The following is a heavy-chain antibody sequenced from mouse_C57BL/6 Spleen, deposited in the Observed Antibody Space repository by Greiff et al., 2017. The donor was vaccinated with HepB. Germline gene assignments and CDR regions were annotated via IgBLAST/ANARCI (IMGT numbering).Heavy chain of an antibody. V-gene: IGHV1-19*01. CDR3: ARNGYDDGGYFDY. CDR2: INPYNGGT. D-gene: IGHD2-2*01. CDR1: GYTFTDYY. J-gene: IGHJ2*01. Sequence: EVQLQQSGPVLVKPGASVKMSCKASGYTFTDYYMNWVKQSHGKSLEWIGVINPYNGGTSYNQKFKGKATLTVDKSSSTAYMELNSLTSEDSAVYYCARNGYDDGGYFDYWGHSTTLTVSS.